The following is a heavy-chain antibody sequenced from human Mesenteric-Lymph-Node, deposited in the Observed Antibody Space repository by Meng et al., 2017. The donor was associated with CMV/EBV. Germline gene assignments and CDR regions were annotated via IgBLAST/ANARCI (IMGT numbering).Heavy chain of an antibody. CDR1: GDTHNTYT. Sequence: SVKVSCKTSGDTHNTYTISWVRQAPGQGLEWMGRIIPIFDMPTYAQNFLGRLTFTADKSTSTTYMELSGLRSEDTAVYYCASGYCSSTSCHNWFDPWGQGTLVTVSS. CDR3: ASGYCSSTSCHNWFDP. V-gene: IGHV1-69*02. J-gene: IGHJ5*02. CDR2: IIPIFDMP. D-gene: IGHD2-2*01.